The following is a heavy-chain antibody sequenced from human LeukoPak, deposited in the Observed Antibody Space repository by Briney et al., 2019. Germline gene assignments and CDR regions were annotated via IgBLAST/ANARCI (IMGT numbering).Heavy chain of an antibody. Sequence: SPTLSLTCAVSGGSISGYYWSWIRQPPGKGLELIAYIYSTGITDYSPSLTSRVTISIDTSKNQCSLKLSSVTAADTAVYYCARFIGSNGYYDYWGHGTLVTVPS. CDR2: IYSTGIT. V-gene: IGHV4-59*01. D-gene: IGHD3-22*01. CDR3: ARFIGSNGYYDY. J-gene: IGHJ4*01. CDR1: GGSISGYY.